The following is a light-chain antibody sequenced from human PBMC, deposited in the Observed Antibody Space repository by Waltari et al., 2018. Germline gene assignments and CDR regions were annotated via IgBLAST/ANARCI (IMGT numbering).Light chain of an antibody. J-gene: IGKJ1*01. CDR3: LQHDNYPRT. CDR2: AAT. CDR1: QGVRSY. V-gene: IGKV1-17*01. Sequence: DIQMTQSPSSLSASVGDTVTITCRASQGVRSYLNWFQQKPGKDPKLLIYAATTLQSGVSSRFSGSGYGTEFSLTISSLQPEDFAVYYCLQHDNYPRTFGQGTKVEIK.